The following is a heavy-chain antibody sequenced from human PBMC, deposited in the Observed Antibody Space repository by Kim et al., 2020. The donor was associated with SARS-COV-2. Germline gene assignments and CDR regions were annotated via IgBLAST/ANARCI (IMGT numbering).Heavy chain of an antibody. D-gene: IGHD7-27*01. Sequence: GGSLRLSCAASGFTFSDYGMHWVRQAPGKGLEWVATISYDGSTKNYADSVKGRFTISRDNSKNTLYLQMNSLRAEDRAVFYCAKTSGATFSYYYGMDVWGQGTTVTVSS. CDR2: ISYDGSTK. V-gene: IGHV3-30*18. J-gene: IGHJ6*02. CDR1: GFTFSDYG. CDR3: AKTSGATFSYYYGMDV.